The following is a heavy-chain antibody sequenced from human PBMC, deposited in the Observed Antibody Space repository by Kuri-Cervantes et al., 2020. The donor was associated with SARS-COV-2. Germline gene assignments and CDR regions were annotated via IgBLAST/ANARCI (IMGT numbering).Heavy chain of an antibody. V-gene: IGHV3-23*01. CDR2: ISGGGKIT. CDR1: GFTFTNYA. Sequence: GGSLRPSCAASGFTFTNYALSWVRQAPGKGLEWVATISGGGKITHYADSVKGRFTMSRDNSQNTLSLHMNSLRAEDTAVYYCARCQKAGYCSGGSCYSIYYYYMDVWGKGTTVTVSS. CDR3: ARCQKAGYCSGGSCYSIYYYYMDV. J-gene: IGHJ6*03. D-gene: IGHD2-15*01.